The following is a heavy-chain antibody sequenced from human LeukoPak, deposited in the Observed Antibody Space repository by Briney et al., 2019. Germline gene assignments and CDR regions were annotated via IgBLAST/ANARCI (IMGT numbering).Heavy chain of an antibody. CDR3: AKTNYYDSSGYYLYYYYYMDV. CDR1: GFTFSSYG. Sequence: QPGGTLRLSCAASGFTFSSYGMSWVRQAPGKGLEWVSAISGSGGSTYYADSVKGRFTISRDNSKNTLYLQMNSLRAEDTAVYYCAKTNYYDSSGYYLYYYYYMDVWGKGTTVTVSS. CDR2: ISGSGGST. D-gene: IGHD3-22*01. V-gene: IGHV3-23*01. J-gene: IGHJ6*03.